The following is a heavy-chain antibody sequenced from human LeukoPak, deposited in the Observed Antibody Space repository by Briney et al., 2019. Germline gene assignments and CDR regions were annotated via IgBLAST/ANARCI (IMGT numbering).Heavy chain of an antibody. V-gene: IGHV4-34*01. CDR1: GGSFSGYY. J-gene: IGHJ4*02. CDR2: INHSGST. Sequence: SETLSLTCAVYGGSFSGYYWSWIRQPPGKGLEWIGEINHSGSTNYNPSLKSRVTISVDTSKNQFPLKLSSVTAADTAVYYCARAIDVYNSDYWGQGTLVTVSS. D-gene: IGHD5-24*01. CDR3: ARAIDVYNSDY.